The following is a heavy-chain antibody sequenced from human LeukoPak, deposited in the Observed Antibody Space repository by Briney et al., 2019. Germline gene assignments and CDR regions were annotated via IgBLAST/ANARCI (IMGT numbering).Heavy chain of an antibody. D-gene: IGHD5-12*01. V-gene: IGHV4-59*01. J-gene: IGHJ4*02. CDR2: IYYSGST. CDR3: ARGGRGYSGYVIDY. CDR1: GGSISSYY. Sequence: SETLSLTCTVSGGSISSYYWSWIRQPPGKGLKWIGYIYYSGSTNYNPSLKSRVTISVDTSKNQFSLKLSSVTAADAAVYYCARGGRGYSGYVIDYWGQGTLVTVSS.